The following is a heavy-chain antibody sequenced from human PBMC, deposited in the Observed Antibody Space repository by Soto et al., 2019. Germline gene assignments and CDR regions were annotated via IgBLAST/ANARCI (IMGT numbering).Heavy chain of an antibody. CDR3: ARGTVTVDAFDI. J-gene: IGHJ3*02. CDR2: ISSSGSTI. CDR1: GFTFSSYE. D-gene: IGHD4-17*01. Sequence: EVQLVESGGGLVQPGGSLRLSCAASGFTFSSYEMNWVRQAPGKGLEWVSYISSSGSTIYYADSVKGRFTISRDNAQNSLYLQLNRLRAEDTAVYYCARGTVTVDAFDIWGQGTMVTVSS. V-gene: IGHV3-48*03.